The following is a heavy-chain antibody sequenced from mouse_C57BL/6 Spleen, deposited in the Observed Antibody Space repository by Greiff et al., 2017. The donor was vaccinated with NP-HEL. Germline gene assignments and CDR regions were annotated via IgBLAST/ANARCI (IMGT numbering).Heavy chain of an antibody. V-gene: IGHV1-47*01. J-gene: IGHJ1*03. CDR1: GYTFTTYP. CDR3: ARGLGTGTYWYFDV. Sequence: VQLVESGAELVKPGASVKMSCKASGYTFTTYPIEWMKQNHGKSLEWIGNFHPYNDDTKYNEKFKGKATLTVEKSSSTVYLELSRLTSDDSAFYYCARGLGTGTYWYFDVWGTGTTVTVSS. D-gene: IGHD4-1*01. CDR2: FHPYNDDT.